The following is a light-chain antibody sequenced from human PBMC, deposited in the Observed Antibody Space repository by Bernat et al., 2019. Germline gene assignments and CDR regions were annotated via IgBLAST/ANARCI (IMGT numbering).Light chain of an antibody. CDR1: QSVSSN. CDR2: SAS. J-gene: IGKJ2*03. V-gene: IGKV3-15*01. Sequence: EIVMTQSPATLSVSPGEGATLSCRASQSVSSNLAWYQQKPGQAPRLLIYSASTRATGIPARFSGSGSGTEFTLTISSLQSEDFALYYCQQYNNWPRSVGQGTKLEIK. CDR3: QQYNNWPRS.